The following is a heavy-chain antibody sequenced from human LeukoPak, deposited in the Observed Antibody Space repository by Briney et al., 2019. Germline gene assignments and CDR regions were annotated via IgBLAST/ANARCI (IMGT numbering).Heavy chain of an antibody. D-gene: IGHD5-24*01. J-gene: IGHJ6*02. Sequence: GASVKVSCKASGYTFTGYYMHWVRQAPGQGLEWMGWINPNSGGTNYAQKFQGRVTMTRDTSISTAYMELSRLRSDDTAVYYCARGIKIYYYYGMDVWGRGTTVTVSS. V-gene: IGHV1-2*02. CDR3: ARGIKIYYYYGMDV. CDR1: GYTFTGYY. CDR2: INPNSGGT.